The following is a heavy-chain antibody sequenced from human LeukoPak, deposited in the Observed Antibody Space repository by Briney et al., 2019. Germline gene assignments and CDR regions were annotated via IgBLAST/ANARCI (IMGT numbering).Heavy chain of an antibody. V-gene: IGHV3-21*01. J-gene: IGHJ3*02. CDR3: ARDFVPVVPAAFDAFDI. Sequence: GGSLRLSCAASGVTFSSYSMNWVRQAPGKGLEWVSAISSSSSYIYYADSVKGRFTISRDNAKNSLYLQMNSLRAEDTAVYYCARDFVPVVPAAFDAFDIWGQGTMVTVSS. CDR1: GVTFSSYS. D-gene: IGHD2-2*01. CDR2: ISSSSSYI.